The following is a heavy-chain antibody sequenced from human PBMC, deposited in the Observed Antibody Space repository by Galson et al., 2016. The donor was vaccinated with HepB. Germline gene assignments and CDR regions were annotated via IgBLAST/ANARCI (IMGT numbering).Heavy chain of an antibody. V-gene: IGHV1-46*01. J-gene: IGHJ4*02. Sequence: SVKVSCKASGYTFTSHYIHWVRQAPGQGLEWMGIINPSGGSTSSPQKFRGRVTVTRDTSTSTAYMELRSLRSDDTAVYYCARDLAVAGSSSWYPTTPFDYWGQGTLVTVS. CDR2: INPSGGST. CDR3: ARDLAVAGSSSWYPTTPFDY. CDR1: GYTFTSHY. D-gene: IGHD6-13*01.